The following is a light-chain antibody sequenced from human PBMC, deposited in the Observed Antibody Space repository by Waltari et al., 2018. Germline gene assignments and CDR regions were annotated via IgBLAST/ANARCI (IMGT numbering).Light chain of an antibody. CDR1: KLGDKY. Sequence: SYELSQPPSMSVSPGQTASITCSGDKLGDKYASWYHQKPGQSPVLVIFQENKRPSGIPERFSGSNSGNTATLAISGTQAMDEADYYCQAWDSSTLVFGGGTKLTVL. CDR3: QAWDSSTLV. CDR2: QEN. J-gene: IGLJ2*01. V-gene: IGLV3-1*01.